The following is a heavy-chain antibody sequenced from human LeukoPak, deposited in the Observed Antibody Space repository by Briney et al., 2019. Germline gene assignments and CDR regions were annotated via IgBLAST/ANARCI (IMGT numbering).Heavy chain of an antibody. Sequence: PGGSLRLSCSASRFTFSSYTMNWVRQAPGKGLEWVSSIDPSSTYIYYADSVKGRFTISRDNAQNSLYLQMNSPRAEDTAVYYCARGGSNYLDPIDYWGQGTLVTVSS. V-gene: IGHV3-21*01. CDR1: RFTFSSYT. CDR2: IDPSSTYI. CDR3: ARGGSNYLDPIDY. D-gene: IGHD4-11*01. J-gene: IGHJ4*02.